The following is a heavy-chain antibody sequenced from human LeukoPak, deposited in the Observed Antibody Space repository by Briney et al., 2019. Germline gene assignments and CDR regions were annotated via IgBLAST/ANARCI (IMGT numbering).Heavy chain of an antibody. CDR1: GFTFSSYW. D-gene: IGHD6-25*01. Sequence: GGSLRLSCAASGFTFSSYWMHWVRQAPGKELVWVSRINTDGSSTSYADPVKGRFTISRDNAKNTLYLQMNSLRAEDTAVYYCARAAAPLGPFRYWGQGTLVTVSS. J-gene: IGHJ4*02. V-gene: IGHV3-74*01. CDR3: ARAAAPLGPFRY. CDR2: INTDGSST.